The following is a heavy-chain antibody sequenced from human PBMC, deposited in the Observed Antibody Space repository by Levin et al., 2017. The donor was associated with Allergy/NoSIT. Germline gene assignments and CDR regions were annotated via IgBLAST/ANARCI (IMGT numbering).Heavy chain of an antibody. CDR3: ARRRPDTRHCSGGSCSFWFDP. CDR2: IYYSGTT. V-gene: IGHV4-30-4*01. J-gene: IGHJ5*02. CDR1: GGSISSGDYY. D-gene: IGHD2-15*01. Sequence: SETLSLTCTVSGGSISSGDYYWSWIRQPPGKGLEWIGYIYYSGTTYYNPSLKSRVTISVDTSKNQFSLKLSSVTAADTAVYFCARRRPDTRHCSGGSCSFWFDPWGQGTLVTVSS.